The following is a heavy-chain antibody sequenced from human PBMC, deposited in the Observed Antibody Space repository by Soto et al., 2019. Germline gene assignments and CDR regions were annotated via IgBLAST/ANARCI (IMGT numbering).Heavy chain of an antibody. Sequence: QITLKESGTTLVKPTQTLTLTCTFSGFSLSTNGVGVGWIRQPPGKALEWLALIYWDDDKRYSPSLKNRLTITKYTPKNQVVLKITNLDPVDTATYFCAHSPYGTGPREFYYWGQGIRVTVSS. D-gene: IGHD3-10*01. CDR2: IYWDDDK. CDR3: AHSPYGTGPREFYY. J-gene: IGHJ4*02. CDR1: GFSLSTNGVG. V-gene: IGHV2-5*02.